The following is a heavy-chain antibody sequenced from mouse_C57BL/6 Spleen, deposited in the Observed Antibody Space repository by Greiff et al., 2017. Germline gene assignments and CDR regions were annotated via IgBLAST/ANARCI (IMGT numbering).Heavy chain of an antibody. Sequence: QVQLQQSGAELVKPGASVKISCKASGYAFSSYWMNWVKQRPGKGLEWIGQIYPGDGDTNYNGKFKGKATLTADKSSSTAYMQLSSLTSEDSAVYFGARALDSSGLFAYWGQGTLVTVSA. CDR2: IYPGDGDT. J-gene: IGHJ3*01. CDR3: ARALDSSGLFAY. CDR1: GYAFSSYW. V-gene: IGHV1-80*01. D-gene: IGHD3-2*02.